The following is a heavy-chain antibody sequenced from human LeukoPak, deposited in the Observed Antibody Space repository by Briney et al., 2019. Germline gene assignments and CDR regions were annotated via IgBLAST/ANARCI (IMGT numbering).Heavy chain of an antibody. D-gene: IGHD3-3*01. CDR3: ATLNTHYDFWSGSLNWFDP. J-gene: IGHJ5*02. V-gene: IGHV4-59*12. CDR2: IYYSGST. Sequence: SETLSLTCTVSGGSISSYYWSWIRQPPGKGLEWIGYIYYSGSTNYNPSLKSRVTISVDTSKNQFSLKLSSVTAADTAVYYCATLNTHYDFWSGSLNWFDPWGQGTLVTVSS. CDR1: GGSISSYY.